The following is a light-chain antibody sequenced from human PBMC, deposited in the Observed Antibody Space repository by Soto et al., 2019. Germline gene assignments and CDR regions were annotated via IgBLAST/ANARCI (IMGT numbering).Light chain of an antibody. CDR1: QSLTSNY. CDR2: GAS. J-gene: IGKJ4*01. Sequence: EIVLTQSPGTLSLSPGETATLSCRASQSLTSNYLAWYQQKPGQAPRLLIYGASSRATGIPDRFSGSGSGTDFTLTISSLEPEDSAVYYCQQYGNSFGGGTRVEI. CDR3: QQYGNS. V-gene: IGKV3-20*01.